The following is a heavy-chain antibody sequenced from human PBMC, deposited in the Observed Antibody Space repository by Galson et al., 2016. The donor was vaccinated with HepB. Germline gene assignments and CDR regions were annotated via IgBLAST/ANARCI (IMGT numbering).Heavy chain of an antibody. J-gene: IGHJ4*02. Sequence: SLRLSCAASGLTFSSYAMSWVRQTPGKGLEWVAAISGNGGSIYNADSVKGRFTTSRDNSKNTLYLQMNSLRAEDTAVYYCAVARFLEWFTFDSWGQGTLVTVSS. CDR2: ISGNGGSI. V-gene: IGHV3-23*01. D-gene: IGHD3-3*01. CDR3: AVARFLEWFTFDS. CDR1: GLTFSSYA.